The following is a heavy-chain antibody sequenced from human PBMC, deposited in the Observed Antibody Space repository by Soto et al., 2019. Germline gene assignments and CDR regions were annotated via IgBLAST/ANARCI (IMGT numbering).Heavy chain of an antibody. CDR3: ARVEYSSSSLGGFDY. V-gene: IGHV3-23*01. J-gene: IGHJ4*02. CDR1: GFTFSSYA. D-gene: IGHD6-6*01. CDR2: ISGSGGST. Sequence: GGFLRLSCAASGFTFSSYAMSWVRQAPGKGLEWVSAISGSGGSTYYADSVKGRFTISRDNSKNTLYLQMNSLRAEDTAVYYCARVEYSSSSLGGFDYWGQGTLVTVSS.